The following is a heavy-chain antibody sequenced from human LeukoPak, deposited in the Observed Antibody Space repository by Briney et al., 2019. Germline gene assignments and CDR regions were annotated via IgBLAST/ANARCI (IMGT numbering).Heavy chain of an antibody. CDR3: ARADIVVVPAAHYYFDY. CDR1: GGSISSGDYY. Sequence: SETLSLTCTVSGGSISSGDYYWSWIRQPPGKGLERIGYIYYSGSTYYNPSLKSRVTISVDTSKNQFSLKLSSVTAADTAVYYCARADIVVVPAAHYYFDYWGQGTLVTVSS. D-gene: IGHD2-2*01. CDR2: IYYSGST. V-gene: IGHV4-30-4*08. J-gene: IGHJ4*02.